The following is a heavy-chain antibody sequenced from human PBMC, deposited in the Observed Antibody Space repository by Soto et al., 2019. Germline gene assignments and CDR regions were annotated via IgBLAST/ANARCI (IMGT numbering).Heavy chain of an antibody. CDR2: ISGSGDST. CDR1: GFTFSDFP. D-gene: IGHD3-22*01. CDR3: AKVGPFFYDTTGRSTAFDI. J-gene: IGHJ3*02. V-gene: IGHV3-23*01. Sequence: GGSLRLSCAAFGFTFSDFPMTWVRQAPGKGLEWVSGISGSGDSTYYADSVRGRFTLSRDNSKNTLVLQMNSLRAEDTALYYCAKVGPFFYDTTGRSTAFDIWGQGTMVTVSS.